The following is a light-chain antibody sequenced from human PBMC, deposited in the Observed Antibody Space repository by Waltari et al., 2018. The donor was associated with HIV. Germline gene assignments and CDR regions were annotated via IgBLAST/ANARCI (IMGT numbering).Light chain of an antibody. CDR3: LLSYSGARPAI. CDR1: SGPVTSGHY. CDR2: DTN. J-gene: IGLJ2*01. Sequence: QAVVTQEPALTVSPGGTVTLTCGSSSGPVTSGHYPHWFQQKPGQPPRALIYDTNNKHSWTPARFSGSLLGGKAALTLSGAQPEDEADYFCLLSYSGARPAIFGGGTKLSVL. V-gene: IGLV7-46*01.